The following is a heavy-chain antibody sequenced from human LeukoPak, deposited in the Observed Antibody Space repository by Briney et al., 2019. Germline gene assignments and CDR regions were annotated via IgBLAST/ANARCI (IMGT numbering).Heavy chain of an antibody. CDR1: GFSFTTYW. Sequence: GGSLRLSCGASGFSFTTYWMGWVRQAPGKGLEWVSYISSSGSTIYYADSVKGRFTISRDNAKNSLYLQLNSLRAEDTAVYYCAELGITMIGGVWGKGTTVTISS. CDR3: AELGITMIGGV. D-gene: IGHD3-10*02. V-gene: IGHV3-48*04. J-gene: IGHJ6*04. CDR2: ISSSGSTI.